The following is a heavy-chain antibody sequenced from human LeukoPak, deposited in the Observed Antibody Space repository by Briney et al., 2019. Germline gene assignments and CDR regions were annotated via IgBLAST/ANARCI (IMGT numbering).Heavy chain of an antibody. D-gene: IGHD2/OR15-2a*01. J-gene: IGHJ4*02. Sequence: GGSLRLSCAASGFTFSNAWMSWVRQAPGKGLEWVSGISGSDGSTNYADSVKGRFTISRENSKNTLYLQMNSLRAEDTAVYYCAKDSAKKYDDYWGQGTLDTVSS. CDR3: AKDSAKKYDDY. V-gene: IGHV3-23*01. CDR1: GFTFSNAW. CDR2: ISGSDGST.